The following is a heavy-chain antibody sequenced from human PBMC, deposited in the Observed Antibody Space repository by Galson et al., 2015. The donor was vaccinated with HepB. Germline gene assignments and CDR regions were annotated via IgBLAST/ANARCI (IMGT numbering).Heavy chain of an antibody. J-gene: IGHJ4*02. CDR2: ISAYNGNT. V-gene: IGHV1-18*04. CDR1: GYTFTSYG. D-gene: IGHD6-13*01. CDR3: ARDISDSSWYPGRDY. Sequence: SVKVSCKASGYTFTSYGISWVRQAPGQGLEWMGWISAYNGNTNYAQKLQGRVTMTTDTSTSTAYMELKSLRSDDTAVYYCARDISDSSWYPGRDYWGQGTLVTVSS.